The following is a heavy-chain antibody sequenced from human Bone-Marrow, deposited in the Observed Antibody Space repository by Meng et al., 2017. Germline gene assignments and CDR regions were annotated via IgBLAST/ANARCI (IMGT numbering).Heavy chain of an antibody. J-gene: IGHJ4*02. V-gene: IGHV4-31*01. CDR3: ARWAPSSRTFDY. CDR2: IYYSGST. D-gene: IGHD6-13*01. Sequence: QVEQPESGPGLVKPSQTPSLTCTVSGGSISSGGYYWSWIRQHPGKGLEWIGYIYYSGSTYYNPSLKSLVTISVDTSKNQFSLKLSSVTAADTAVYYCARWAPSSRTFDYWGQGTLVTVSS. CDR1: GGSISSGGYY.